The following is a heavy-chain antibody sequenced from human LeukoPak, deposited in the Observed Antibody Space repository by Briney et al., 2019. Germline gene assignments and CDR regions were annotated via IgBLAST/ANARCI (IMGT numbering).Heavy chain of an antibody. D-gene: IGHD4-17*01. CDR3: AKGRPYGDYVSDFDY. J-gene: IGHJ4*02. CDR1: GFSLSNYW. CDR2: ISASGATT. V-gene: IGHV3-23*01. Sequence: GGSLRLSCAASGFSLSNYWMSWVRQTPGKGLEWVSYISASGATTYFADSVKGRFTISRDNSKNTLYLQMNSLRAEDTAVYYCAKGRPYGDYVSDFDYWGQGTLVTVSS.